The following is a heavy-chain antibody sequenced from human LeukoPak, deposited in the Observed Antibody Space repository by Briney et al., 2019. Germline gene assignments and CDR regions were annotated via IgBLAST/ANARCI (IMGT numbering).Heavy chain of an antibody. Sequence: GGSLRLSCAASGFTVSSNYMSWVRQAPGKGLEWVSVIYSGGSTYYADSVEGRFTISRDNSKNTLYLQMDSLRADDTAVYYCARALWMDVWGKGTTVTVSS. J-gene: IGHJ6*04. CDR3: ARALWMDV. CDR2: IYSGGST. V-gene: IGHV3-53*01. CDR1: GFTVSSNY.